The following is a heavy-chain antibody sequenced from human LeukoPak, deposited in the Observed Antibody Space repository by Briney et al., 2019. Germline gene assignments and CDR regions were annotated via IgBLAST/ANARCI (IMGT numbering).Heavy chain of an antibody. CDR2: IWYDGSDK. V-gene: IGHV3-33*01. D-gene: IGHD6-13*01. CDR1: GFTFSSYG. J-gene: IGHJ4*02. Sequence: GGSLRLSCAASGFTFSSYGMHWVRQAPGKGLEWVSVIWYDGSDKYYGDSVKGRFTISRDNSKNTLYLQMNSLRAEDTAGYYCACFSSSWYRFVNWGQGTLVTVSS. CDR3: ACFSSSWYRFVN.